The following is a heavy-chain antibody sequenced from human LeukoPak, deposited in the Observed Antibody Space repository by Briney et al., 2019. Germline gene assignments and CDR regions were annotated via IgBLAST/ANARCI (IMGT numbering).Heavy chain of an antibody. J-gene: IGHJ5*02. CDR1: GFTFSSYA. CDR3: AKAMVRGVIGWFDP. Sequence: GGSVRLSCAASGFTFSSYAMSWVRQAPGKGLEWVSAISGSGGSTYYADSVKGRFTISRDNSKNTLYLQMNSLRAEDTAVYYCAKAMVRGVIGWFDPWGQGTLVTVSS. CDR2: ISGSGGST. V-gene: IGHV3-23*01. D-gene: IGHD3-10*01.